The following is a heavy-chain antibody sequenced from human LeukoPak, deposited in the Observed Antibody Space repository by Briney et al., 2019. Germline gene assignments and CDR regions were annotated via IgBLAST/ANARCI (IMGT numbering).Heavy chain of an antibody. CDR2: IHYSGNT. Sequence: SETLSLTCTVSGGSTSSSHYYWGWIRQPPGKGLEWIGGIHYSGNTYYNPSLKSRVTISVDTSKNQFSLKLSSVTAADTAVYYCARLGAGPTYYDFWSGYSSFYFDYWGQGTLVTVSS. CDR1: GGSTSSSHYY. D-gene: IGHD3-3*01. CDR3: ARLGAGPTYYDFWSGYSSFYFDY. J-gene: IGHJ4*02. V-gene: IGHV4-39*01.